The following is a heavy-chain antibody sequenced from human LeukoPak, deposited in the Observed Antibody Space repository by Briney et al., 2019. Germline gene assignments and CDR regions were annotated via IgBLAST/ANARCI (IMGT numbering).Heavy chain of an antibody. V-gene: IGHV4-34*01. D-gene: IGHD2-21*02. Sequence: PSETLSLTCAVYGGSFTNYYWSWIRQPPGRGLEWIGEINHSGNTNYNPSLKRRVTISVDTSKNKFSLKLSSVTAADTAVYYCASCSGNWYLRYFDLWGRGNLVTVSS. CDR1: GGSFTNYY. J-gene: IGHJ2*01. CDR3: ASCSGNWYLRYFDL. CDR2: INHSGNT.